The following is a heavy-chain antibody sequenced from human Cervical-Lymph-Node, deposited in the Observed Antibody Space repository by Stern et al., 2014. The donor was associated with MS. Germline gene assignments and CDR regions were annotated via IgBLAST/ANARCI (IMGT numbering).Heavy chain of an antibody. Sequence: EVQLVESGGGLVQPGGSLRLSCVASGFTFSNFAMHWIRQTPGKGLEFVSTISTNGDETYYTRSVKGRFTISRDNSKNSLYLQMGSLTTEDMAVYYCAKEHSPFSQIDYWGQGTLVTVSS. J-gene: IGHJ4*02. CDR3: AKEHSPFSQIDY. CDR2: ISTNGDET. CDR1: GFTFSNFA. D-gene: IGHD1-26*01. V-gene: IGHV3-64*01.